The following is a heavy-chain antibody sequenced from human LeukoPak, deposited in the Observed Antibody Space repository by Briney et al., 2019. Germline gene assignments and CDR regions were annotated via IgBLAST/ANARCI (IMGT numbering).Heavy chain of an antibody. CDR1: GYTFTTYW. J-gene: IGHJ2*01. V-gene: IGHV5-51*01. Sequence: GEPLKISCQASGYTFTTYWIGWVRQMPGKGLECMGIIYPDDSDTTYSPSFQGQVTISADKSFSTAYLQWSSLKASDTAIYYCARLGGDTYYFGSASYPNWYFDLWGRGTLVTVSS. CDR3: ARLGGDTYYFGSASYPNWYFDL. D-gene: IGHD3-10*01. CDR2: IYPDDSDT.